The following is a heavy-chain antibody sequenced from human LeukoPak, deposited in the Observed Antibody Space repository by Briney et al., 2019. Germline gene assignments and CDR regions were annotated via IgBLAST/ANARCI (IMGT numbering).Heavy chain of an antibody. V-gene: IGHV4-39*07. D-gene: IGHD2/OR15-2a*01. CDR3: AREIAEFDP. CDR1: GGSISSSSYY. J-gene: IGHJ5*02. Sequence: PSETLSLTCTVSGGSISSSSYYWGWIRQPPGKGLEWIGSIYYSGSTYYNPSLKSRVTISVDTSKNQFSLKLSSVTAADTAVYYCAREIAEFDPWGQGTLVTVSS. CDR2: IYYSGST.